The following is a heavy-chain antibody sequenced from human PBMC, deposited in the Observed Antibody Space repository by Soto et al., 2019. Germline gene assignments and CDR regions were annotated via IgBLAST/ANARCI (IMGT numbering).Heavy chain of an antibody. V-gene: IGHV1-8*01. CDR3: ARYPYTSYCSDGSCSYDAFDI. CDR1: GYSFTSYD. CDR2: MNPNRGNT. J-gene: IGHJ3*02. D-gene: IGHD2-15*01. Sequence: QVQMVQSGAEVKKPGASVKVSCRASGYSFTSYDVNWVRQATGQGLEWMGWMNPNRGNTAFAQKFQGRVTMTRDTPRSTAYMELSGLRSEDTAVYYCARYPYTSYCSDGSCSYDAFDIWGQGTVVTVSS.